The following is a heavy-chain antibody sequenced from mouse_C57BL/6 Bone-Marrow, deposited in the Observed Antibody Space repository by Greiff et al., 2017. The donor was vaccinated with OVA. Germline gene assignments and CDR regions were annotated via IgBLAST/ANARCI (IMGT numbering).Heavy chain of an antibody. D-gene: IGHD1-1*01. CDR1: GFTFSDYY. CDR2: INYDGSST. Sequence: EVHLVESEGGLVQPGSSMKLSCTASGFTFSDYYMAWVRQVPEKGLEWVANINYDGSSTYYLDSLKSRFIISRDNAKNILYLQMSSLKSEDTATYYCARALITTVVASFDYWGQGTTLTVSS. V-gene: IGHV5-16*01. J-gene: IGHJ2*01. CDR3: ARALITTVVASFDY.